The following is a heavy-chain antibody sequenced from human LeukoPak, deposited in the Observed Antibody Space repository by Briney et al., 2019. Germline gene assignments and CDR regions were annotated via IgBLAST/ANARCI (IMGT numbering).Heavy chain of an antibody. Sequence: ASVKVSCKVSGYTLTEEYMHWVRQAPGKGLEWMGGFDPEDGETIYAQKFQGRVTMTEDTSTDTAYMELSSLRSEDTAVYYCATTILQVGRNWFDPWGQGTLVTVSS. CDR1: GYTLTEEY. CDR2: FDPEDGET. CDR3: ATTILQVGRNWFDP. V-gene: IGHV1-24*01. J-gene: IGHJ5*02.